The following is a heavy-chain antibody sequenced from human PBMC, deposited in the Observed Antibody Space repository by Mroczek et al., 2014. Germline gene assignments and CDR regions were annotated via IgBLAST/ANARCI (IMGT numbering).Heavy chain of an antibody. CDR3: ASFQSSAFYYYYMDV. CDR1: GYTFTGYY. CDR2: INPNSGGT. D-gene: IGHD2/OR15-2a*01. V-gene: IGHV1-2*02. J-gene: IGHJ6*03. Sequence: VQLVESGAEVKKPGASVKVSCKASGYTFTGYYMHWVRQAPGQGLEWMGWINPNSGGTNYAQKFQGRVTMTRDTSISTAYMELSRLRSDDTAVYYCASFQSSAFYYYYMDVWGKGTTVTVSS.